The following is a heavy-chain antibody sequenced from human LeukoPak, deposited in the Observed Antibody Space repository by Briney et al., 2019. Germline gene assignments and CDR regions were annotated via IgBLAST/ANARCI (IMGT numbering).Heavy chain of an antibody. V-gene: IGHV1-69*06. CDR2: IIPIFGTA. CDR3: ARVHCSSTSCYHDAFDI. Sequence: GASVKVSCKASGGTFSSYAISWVRQAPGQGLEWMGGIIPIFGTANYAQKFQGRVTITADKSTSTAYMELSSLRSEDTAVYYCARVHCSSTSCYHDAFDIWGQGTMVTVSS. J-gene: IGHJ3*02. D-gene: IGHD2-2*01. CDR1: GGTFSSYA.